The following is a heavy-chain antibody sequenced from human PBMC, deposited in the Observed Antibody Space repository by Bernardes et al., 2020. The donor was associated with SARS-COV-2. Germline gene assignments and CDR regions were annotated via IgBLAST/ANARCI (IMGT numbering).Heavy chain of an antibody. J-gene: IGHJ5*02. Sequence: SVKVSCKVSGYTLTELSMHWVRQAPGKGLEWMGGFDPEDGETIYAQKFQGRVTMTEDTSTDTAYMELSSLRSEDTAVYYCATARIVGATDWFDPWGQGTLVTVSS. CDR1: GYTLTELS. CDR3: ATARIVGATDWFDP. D-gene: IGHD1-26*01. V-gene: IGHV1-24*01. CDR2: FDPEDGET.